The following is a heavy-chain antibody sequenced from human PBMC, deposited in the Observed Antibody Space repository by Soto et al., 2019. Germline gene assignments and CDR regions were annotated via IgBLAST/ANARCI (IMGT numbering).Heavy chain of an antibody. CDR3: AKGNIPETYYDILSGYYRDYCYYGMDV. J-gene: IGHJ6*02. V-gene: IGHV3-23*01. Sequence: GRPLRLSSAASGFTFSSSAMSWVLHAPGKGLEWGSAISGSGGTTYYADSVKALFSISGDNSKNMLYLQMSSLRAEDTAVYYCAKGNIPETYYDILSGYYRDYCYYGMDVWGQGARVTVSS. CDR1: GFTFSSSA. D-gene: IGHD3-9*01. CDR2: ISGSGGTT.